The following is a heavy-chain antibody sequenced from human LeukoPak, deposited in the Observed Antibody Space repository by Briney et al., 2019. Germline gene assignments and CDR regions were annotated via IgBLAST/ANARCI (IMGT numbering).Heavy chain of an antibody. CDR1: GFRLSSHA. Sequence: PGGSLRLSCAASGFRLSSHAMSWVRQAPGKGLEWVSATSSSDAGTYYADSVRGRFTISRDNSKNTLYLQVNSLRAQDAGGFYCATAPVPSCTGVSCYPFDYWGQGILVTVSS. CDR2: TSSSDAGT. CDR3: ATAPVPSCTGVSCYPFDY. D-gene: IGHD2-15*01. V-gene: IGHV3-23*01. J-gene: IGHJ4*02.